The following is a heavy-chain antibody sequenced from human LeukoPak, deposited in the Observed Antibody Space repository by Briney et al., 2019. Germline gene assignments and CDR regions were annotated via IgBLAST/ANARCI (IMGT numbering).Heavy chain of an antibody. D-gene: IGHD3-3*01. CDR1: GYTFTSYY. CDR3: ARAPYYDFWSARDAFDI. J-gene: IGHJ3*02. V-gene: IGHV1-46*01. CDR2: INPSGGST. Sequence: ASVKVSCKASGYTFTSYYMHWVRQAPGQGLEWMGIINPSGGSTSYAQKFQGRVTMTRDTSTSTVYMELSSLGSEDTAVYYCARAPYYDFWSARDAFDIWGQGTMVTVSS.